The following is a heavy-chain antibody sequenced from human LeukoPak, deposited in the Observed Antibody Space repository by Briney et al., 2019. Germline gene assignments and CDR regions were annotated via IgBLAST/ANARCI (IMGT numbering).Heavy chain of an antibody. D-gene: IGHD3-22*01. CDR2: IRYDGTNK. CDR3: AKEKKYYYDGSGYPGYDY. Sequence: PGGSLRLSCAASGFTFSSYAMHWVRQAPGKGLEWVAFIRYDGTNKYYADSVKGRFTISRDNSKNTLYLQMNSLRAEDTAVYYCAKEKKYYYDGSGYPGYDYWGQGTLVTVSS. CDR1: GFTFSSYA. V-gene: IGHV3-30*02. J-gene: IGHJ4*02.